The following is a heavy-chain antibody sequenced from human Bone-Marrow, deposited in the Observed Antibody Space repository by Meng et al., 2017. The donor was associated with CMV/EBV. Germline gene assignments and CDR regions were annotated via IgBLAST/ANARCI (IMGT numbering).Heavy chain of an antibody. D-gene: IGHD5/OR15-5a*01. J-gene: IGHJ3*02. V-gene: IGHV3-53*01. CDR3: ARDLVSTVPGAFYI. CDR2: IYSGGST. Sequence: GGSLRLSCAVTGFTVSTNYMSWVRQAPGKGLEWVSIIYSGGSTSYADSVKGRFTISRDSSKNTLYLQMNSLRAEDTAVYYCARDLVSTVPGAFYIWGQETMVTVSS. CDR1: GFTVSTNY.